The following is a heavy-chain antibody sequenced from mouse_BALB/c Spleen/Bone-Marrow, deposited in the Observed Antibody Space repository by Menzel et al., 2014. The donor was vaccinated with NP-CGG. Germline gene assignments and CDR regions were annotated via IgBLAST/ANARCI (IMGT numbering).Heavy chain of an antibody. D-gene: IGHD1-1*01. V-gene: IGHV5-12-1*01. CDR3: ARGYYYGSSFDY. Sequence: EVQGVESGGGLVKPGGSLKLSCAASGSAFSSYDMSWVRQTPEKRLEWVAYISSGGGSTYYPDTVKGRFTISRDNAKSTLYLQMSSLKSEDTAMYYCARGYYYGSSFDYWGQGTTLTVSS. CDR2: ISSGGGST. J-gene: IGHJ2*01. CDR1: GSAFSSYD.